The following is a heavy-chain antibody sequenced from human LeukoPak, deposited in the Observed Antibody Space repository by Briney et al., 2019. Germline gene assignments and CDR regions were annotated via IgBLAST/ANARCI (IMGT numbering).Heavy chain of an antibody. CDR2: IYYSGST. D-gene: IGHD3-22*01. CDR3: ASLPYYYDSSGYYRGYYFDY. J-gene: IGHJ4*02. Sequence: PSETLSLTCTVSGGSISSSSYYWGWIRQPPGKGLEWIGSIYYSGSTYYNPSLKSRVTISVDTSKSQFSLKLSSVTAADTAVYYCASLPYYYDSSGYYRGYYFDYWGQGTLVTVSS. V-gene: IGHV4-39*07. CDR1: GGSISSSSYY.